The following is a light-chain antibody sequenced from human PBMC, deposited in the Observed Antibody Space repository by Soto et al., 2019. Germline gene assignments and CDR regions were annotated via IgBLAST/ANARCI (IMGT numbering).Light chain of an antibody. J-gene: IGKJ2*01. Sequence: DIVMTQSPLSLPVTPGEPASISCRSSQSLLHSNGYNYLVWYLQKPGHAAQFLIYLGSNRASGVPDRFSGSGSGTDCTLKISRVEAEDVGVYYCMQTLQTPRTFGQGTKLEIK. CDR3: MQTLQTPRT. CDR2: LGS. V-gene: IGKV2-28*01. CDR1: QSLLHSNGYNY.